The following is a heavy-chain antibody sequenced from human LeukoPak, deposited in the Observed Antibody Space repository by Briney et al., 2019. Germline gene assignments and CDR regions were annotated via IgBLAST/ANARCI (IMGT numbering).Heavy chain of an antibody. J-gene: IGHJ4*02. Sequence: GASVKVSCKTSGYTFTTYPINWVRQAPGQGLEWMGWITTYNGDTNYAQNLQGRVTMTTDTSTSTAYMELRSLRSDDTAVYYCARVPSPYYDFWSGPPDYWGQGTLVTVSS. V-gene: IGHV1-18*01. CDR3: ARVPSPYYDFWSGPPDY. CDR2: ITTYNGDT. D-gene: IGHD3-3*01. CDR1: GYTFTTYP.